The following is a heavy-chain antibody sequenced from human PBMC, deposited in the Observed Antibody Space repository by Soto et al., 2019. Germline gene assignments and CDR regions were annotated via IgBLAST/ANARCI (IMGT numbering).Heavy chain of an antibody. Sequence: QVQLQESGPGLVKPSETLSLTCTVSGASITNSYWSWIRRPPGKGLEWIGYIYYTGVTNYNPSLKSRVTISVDTSKNQFSLNLTSVTAADTAVYYCARGGPSSLPFDYWGQGTLVTVSP. J-gene: IGHJ4*02. CDR2: IYYTGVT. V-gene: IGHV4-59*01. CDR1: GASITNSY. CDR3: ARGGPSSLPFDY.